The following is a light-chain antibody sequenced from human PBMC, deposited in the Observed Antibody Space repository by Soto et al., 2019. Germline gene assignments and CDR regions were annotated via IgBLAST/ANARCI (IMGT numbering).Light chain of an antibody. Sequence: QSVLTQPASVSGSPGQSITISCTGTSSDVGGYDYVSWYQQHPGKAPKPMIFDVSNRPSGVSNRFSGSKSGSTASLTISGLQAEDEADYYCSSYTRSTTLVFGGGTKLTVL. CDR2: DVS. CDR3: SSYTRSTTLV. CDR1: SSDVGGYDY. V-gene: IGLV2-14*03. J-gene: IGLJ2*01.